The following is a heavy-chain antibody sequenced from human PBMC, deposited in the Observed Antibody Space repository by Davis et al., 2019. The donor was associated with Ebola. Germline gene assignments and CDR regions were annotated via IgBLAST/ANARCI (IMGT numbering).Heavy chain of an antibody. Sequence: SETLSLTCAVYGGTFSDYYWSWIRQPLGKGLEWIGEVDHSGNTNYNPSFKSRVIVSEDASKNQFSLKLTSVTAADTAVYYCARGLGIGSWFDPWGQGTLVTVSS. CDR2: VDHSGNT. CDR1: GGTFSDYY. V-gene: IGHV4-34*01. D-gene: IGHD1-26*01. CDR3: ARGLGIGSWFDP. J-gene: IGHJ5*02.